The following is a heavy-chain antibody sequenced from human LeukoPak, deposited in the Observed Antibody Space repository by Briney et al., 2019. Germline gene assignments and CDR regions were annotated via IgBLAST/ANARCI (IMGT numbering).Heavy chain of an antibody. V-gene: IGHV4-34*01. CDR2: INHSGST. Sequence: PSETLFLTCAVYGGSFSGYYWSWIRQPPGKGLEWIGEINHSGSTNCNPSLKSRVTISVDTSKNQFSLKLSSVTAADTAVYYCARDRGTVTTDGLAAFDIWGQGTMVTVSS. J-gene: IGHJ3*02. D-gene: IGHD4-11*01. CDR3: ARDRGTVTTDGLAAFDI. CDR1: GGSFSGYY.